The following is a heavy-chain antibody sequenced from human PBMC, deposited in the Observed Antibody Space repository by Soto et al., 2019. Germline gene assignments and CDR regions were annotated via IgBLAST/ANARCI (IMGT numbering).Heavy chain of an antibody. CDR2: IYYSGST. J-gene: IGHJ5*02. Sequence: QVQLQESGPGLVKPSQTLSLTCTVSGGSISSGDYYWSWIRQPPGKGLEWIGYIYYSGSTYYNPSRKSRVTISVDTSKNQFSLKLSSVTATDTAVYYCARDRGWFGELNWFDPWGQGTLVTVSS. CDR3: ARDRGWFGELNWFDP. CDR1: GGSISSGDYY. V-gene: IGHV4-30-4*01. D-gene: IGHD3-10*01.